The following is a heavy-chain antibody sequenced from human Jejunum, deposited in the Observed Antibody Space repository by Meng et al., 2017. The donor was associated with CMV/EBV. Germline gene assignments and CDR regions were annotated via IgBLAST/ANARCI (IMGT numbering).Heavy chain of an antibody. CDR1: FTLSKYA. Sequence: FTLSKYAMHCVRQAQGKGLEWVTLMSYDGSNIRYADSVMGRFTISRDNSKNTLYLQMNSLRPEDTAVYYCARDGDACTNGKCYLDYWGQGTLVTVSS. CDR2: MSYDGSNI. D-gene: IGHD2-8*01. CDR3: ARDGDACTNGKCYLDY. V-gene: IGHV3-30-3*01. J-gene: IGHJ4*02.